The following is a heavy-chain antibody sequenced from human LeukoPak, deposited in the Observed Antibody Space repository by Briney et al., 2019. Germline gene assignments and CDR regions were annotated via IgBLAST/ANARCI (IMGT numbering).Heavy chain of an antibody. CDR1: GFTFNNYA. V-gene: IGHV3-23*01. J-gene: IGHJ4*02. Sequence: GGSLRLSCAASGFTFNNYAMTWVRQAPGKGLEWVSVISVSGYNTNYADSVKGRFTISRDNSKNTLFLQMNSLRTEDTAVYFCARWGNDYSQFDSWGQGTLVTVS. D-gene: IGHD4-11*01. CDR3: ARWGNDYSQFDS. CDR2: ISVSGYNT.